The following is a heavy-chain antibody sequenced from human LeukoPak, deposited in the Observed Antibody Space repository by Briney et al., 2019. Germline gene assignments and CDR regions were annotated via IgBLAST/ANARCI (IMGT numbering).Heavy chain of an antibody. CDR2: IYPGDSDT. CDR1: GYSFTSYW. D-gene: IGHD3-3*01. J-gene: IGHJ5*02. CDR3: ARGGGSYYDFWSGYQAWFDP. Sequence: GESLQISCKGSGYSFTSYWIGWVRQMPGKGLEWMGIIYPGDSDTRYSPSFQGQATISADKSISTAYLQWSSLKASDTAMYYCARGGGSYYDFWSGYQAWFDPWGQGTLVTVSS. V-gene: IGHV5-51*01.